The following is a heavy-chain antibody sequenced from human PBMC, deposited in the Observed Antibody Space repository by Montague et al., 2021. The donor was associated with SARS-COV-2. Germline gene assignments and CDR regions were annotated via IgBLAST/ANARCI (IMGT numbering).Heavy chain of an antibody. CDR1: GGSNSSYY. D-gene: IGHD1-7*01. CDR2: IYYSGST. J-gene: IGHJ5*02. CDR3: ARAAGYNWNYGYYWFDP. Sequence: SETLSLTCTVSGGSNSSYYWSWIRQPPGKGLEWIGYIYYSGSTNYNPSLKSRVTISVDTSKNQFSLKLSSVTAADSAVYYCARAAGYNWNYGYYWFDPWGQGTLVTVSS. V-gene: IGHV4-59*01.